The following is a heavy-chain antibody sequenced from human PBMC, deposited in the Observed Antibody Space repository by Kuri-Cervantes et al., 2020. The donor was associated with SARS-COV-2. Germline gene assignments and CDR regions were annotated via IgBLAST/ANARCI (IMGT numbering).Heavy chain of an antibody. CDR3: ARVAGYDTSGYYGAWDY. CDR2: ISYAGTGH. CDR1: GFTFSTYA. Sequence: LSLTCAASGFTFSTYAMQWVRQAPGKGLEWVAGISYAGTGHYAVSVKGRFTISRDNSENTLYLQMNSLRPEDTAVYYCARVAGYDTSGYYGAWDYWGQGILVTVSS. D-gene: IGHD3-22*01. V-gene: IGHV3-30*04. J-gene: IGHJ4*02.